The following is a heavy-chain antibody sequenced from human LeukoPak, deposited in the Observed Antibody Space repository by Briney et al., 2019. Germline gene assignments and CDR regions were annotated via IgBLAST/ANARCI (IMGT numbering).Heavy chain of an antibody. J-gene: IGHJ4*02. CDR3: ARGGWNKSDY. CDR1: GGSISSYY. Sequence: SETLSLTCTVSGGSISSYYWSWIRQPPGKGLEWIGFIFYSGTTNYNPSLKSRVTISVDTSKNQFSLKLSSVTAADTAVYYCARGGWNKSDYWGQGTLVTVSS. D-gene: IGHD3-22*01. CDR2: IFYSGTT. V-gene: IGHV4-59*01.